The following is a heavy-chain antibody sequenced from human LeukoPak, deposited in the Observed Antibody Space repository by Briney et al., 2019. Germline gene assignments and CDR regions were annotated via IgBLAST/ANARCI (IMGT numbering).Heavy chain of an antibody. V-gene: IGHV3-9*01. CDR3: AKDQDYNSYYYYMDV. J-gene: IGHJ6*03. Sequence: PGRSLRLSCAASGFTFDDYAMHWVRQAPGKGLEWVSGISWNSGSIGYADSVKGRFTISRDNAKNSLYLQMNSLRAEDTAVYYCAKDQDYNSYYYYMDVWGKGTTVTVSS. CDR1: GFTFDDYA. CDR2: ISWNSGSI. D-gene: IGHD3-10*01.